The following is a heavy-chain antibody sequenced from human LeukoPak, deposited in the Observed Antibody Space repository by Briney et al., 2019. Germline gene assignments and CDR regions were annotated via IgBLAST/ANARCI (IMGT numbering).Heavy chain of an antibody. CDR2: ISSSSSYI. CDR1: GFSFSTYA. D-gene: IGHD5-18*01. V-gene: IGHV3-21*01. CDR3: ARDVGGYSYGFVY. Sequence: GRSLRLSCAASGFSFSTYAMHWVRQAPGKGLEWVSSISSSSSYIYYADSVKGRFTISRDNAKNSLYLQMNSLRAEDTAVYYCARDVGGYSYGFVYWGQGTLVTVSS. J-gene: IGHJ4*02.